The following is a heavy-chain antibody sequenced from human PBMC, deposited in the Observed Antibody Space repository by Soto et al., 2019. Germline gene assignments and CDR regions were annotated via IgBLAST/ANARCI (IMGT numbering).Heavy chain of an antibody. Sequence: QVQLVESGGGVVQPGRSLRLSCAASGFTFSSYAMHWVRQAPGKGLEWVAVISYDGSNKYYADSVKGRFTISRDNSTNTLYLQMNSLRAEDTAVYYCARDVRGANLDYWGQGTLVTVSS. CDR1: GFTFSSYA. V-gene: IGHV3-30-3*01. D-gene: IGHD3-10*01. CDR2: ISYDGSNK. J-gene: IGHJ4*02. CDR3: ARDVRGANLDY.